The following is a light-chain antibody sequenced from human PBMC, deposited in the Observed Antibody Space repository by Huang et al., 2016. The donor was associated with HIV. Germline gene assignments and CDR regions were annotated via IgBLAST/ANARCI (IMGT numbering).Light chain of an antibody. V-gene: IGKV3-20*01. CDR3: QHYGTLFT. CDR1: QSVSASN. Sequence: EIILTQSPATLSLFPGERATLSCRASQSVSASNLAWYQQKLGQAPRLLIYGASTRATGIADRFSASGSGTDFTLTISRLEPEDFAVYYCQHYGTLFTFGQGTEVEIK. CDR2: GAS. J-gene: IGKJ2*01.